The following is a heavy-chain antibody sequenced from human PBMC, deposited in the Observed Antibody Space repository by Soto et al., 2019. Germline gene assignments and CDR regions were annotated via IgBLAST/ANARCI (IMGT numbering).Heavy chain of an antibody. J-gene: IGHJ4*02. V-gene: IGHV3-21*02. D-gene: IGHD1-26*01. CDR2: ISSSGTYI. CDR1: GFTFDTFT. Sequence: EVQLVESGGGLVRPGGSLRLSCAASGFTFDTFTMNWVRQAPGKGLEWVSSISSSGTYIHYADSVKGRFTISRDNGKNSLYLQMNSLRVEDTAVYYCPRGEGSGSYLAYWGQGVLVTVSS. CDR3: PRGEGSGSYLAY.